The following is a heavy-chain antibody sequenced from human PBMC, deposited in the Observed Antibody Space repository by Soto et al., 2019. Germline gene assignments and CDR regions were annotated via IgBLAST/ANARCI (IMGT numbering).Heavy chain of an antibody. V-gene: IGHV5-51*06. Sequence: GESLKISCKGSGYRFANYWIGWVRQMPGKGLDWMGIIYPGDSDTRYSPSFEGHVTISADKSINTAYLQWSSLRASDTAMYYCARAHSNGWYQYSDFWGQGTLVTVSS. CDR2: IYPGDSDT. CDR3: ARAHSNGWYQYSDF. D-gene: IGHD6-19*01. CDR1: GYRFANYW. J-gene: IGHJ4*02.